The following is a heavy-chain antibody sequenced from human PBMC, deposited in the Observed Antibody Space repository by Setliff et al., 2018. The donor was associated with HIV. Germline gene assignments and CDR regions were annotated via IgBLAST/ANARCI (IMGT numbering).Heavy chain of an antibody. J-gene: IGHJ5*02. CDR3: ASRIYYYDTYRVLREEGFDP. CDR1: GYAISSGYY. Sequence: SETLSLTCAVSGYAISSGYYWGWIRRPPGKGLEWIGSIYNRGSTYYNPSLKSRVTISIDTSKNQFSLSLTSVTDADTAVYYCASRIYYYDTYRVLREEGFDPWGQGTLVTVSS. D-gene: IGHD3-22*01. V-gene: IGHV4-38-2*01. CDR2: IYNRGST.